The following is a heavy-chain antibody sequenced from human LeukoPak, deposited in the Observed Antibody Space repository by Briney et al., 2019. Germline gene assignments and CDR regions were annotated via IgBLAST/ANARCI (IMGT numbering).Heavy chain of an antibody. CDR3: ARNWGYFDY. Sequence: GGSLRLSCAASGFTFSSYSMNWVRQAPGKGLEWVSYISSSSSTIYYADSLKGRFTISRDNAKNSLYLQMNSLRAEDTAVYYCARNWGYFDYWGQGTLLTVSS. D-gene: IGHD7-27*01. CDR2: ISSSSSTI. J-gene: IGHJ4*02. CDR1: GFTFSSYS. V-gene: IGHV3-48*04.